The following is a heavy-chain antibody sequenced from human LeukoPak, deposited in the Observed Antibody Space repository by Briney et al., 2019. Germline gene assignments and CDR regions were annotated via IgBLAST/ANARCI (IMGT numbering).Heavy chain of an antibody. V-gene: IGHV4-59*01. J-gene: IGHJ4*02. CDR2: IRHSGRT. CDR3: ARLPDIGGWPFDY. CDR1: DDSINRDF. D-gene: IGHD6-19*01. Sequence: PSETLSLTCTASDDSINRDFWTWIRQPPGKGLEWIGYIRHSGRTEYNPSLQNRVTISIDRSKNQFSLRLTSVTAADTAIYYCARLPDIGGWPFDYWGQGMLVTVSS.